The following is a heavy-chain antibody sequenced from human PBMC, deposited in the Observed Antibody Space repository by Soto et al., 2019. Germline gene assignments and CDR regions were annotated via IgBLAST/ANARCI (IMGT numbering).Heavy chain of an antibody. CDR3: ARAVGDPLYYLDY. V-gene: IGHV4-59*08. J-gene: IGHJ4*02. Sequence: QVQLQESGPGLVRPSETLSLTCTVSSDSISSYYWIWIRQSPGKGLEWIGYTDYSGNTNYNPSLKSRVTISGGTSKNQFSLRLSPVTAADTAVYYCARAVGDPLYYLDYWGQGTLVTVSS. CDR1: SDSISSYY. D-gene: IGHD6-19*01. CDR2: TDYSGNT.